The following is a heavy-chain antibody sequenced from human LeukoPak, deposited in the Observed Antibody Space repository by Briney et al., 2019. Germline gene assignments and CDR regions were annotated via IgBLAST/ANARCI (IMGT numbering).Heavy chain of an antibody. D-gene: IGHD3-3*01. CDR3: AKDRDWREWYKDAFDV. J-gene: IGHJ3*01. CDR1: GFTFSSYA. CDR2: ISGSGGST. Sequence: GGSLRLSCAASGFTFSSYAMSWVRQAPGKGLEWVSAISGSGGSTYYADSVKGRFTISRDNSKNTLYLQMNSLRAEDTAVYYCAKDRDWREWYKDAFDVWGQGTMVTVSS. V-gene: IGHV3-23*01.